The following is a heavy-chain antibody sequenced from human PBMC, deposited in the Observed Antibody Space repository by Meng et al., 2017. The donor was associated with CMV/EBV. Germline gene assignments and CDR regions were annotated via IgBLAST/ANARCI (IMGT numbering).Heavy chain of an antibody. J-gene: IGHJ4*02. D-gene: IGHD3-22*01. V-gene: IGHV3-21*01. Sequence: LKISCAASGLTFSSYWMSWVRQAPGKGLEWVSSISSSSYIYYADSVKGRFTISRDNAKNSLYLQMNSLRAEDTAVYYCARVQCYDSSGYPCYWGQGTLVTVSS. CDR2: ISSSSYI. CDR3: ARVQCYDSSGYPCY. CDR1: GLTFSSYW.